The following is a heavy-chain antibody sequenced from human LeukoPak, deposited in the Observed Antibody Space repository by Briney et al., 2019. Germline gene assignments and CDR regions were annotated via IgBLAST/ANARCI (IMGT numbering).Heavy chain of an antibody. D-gene: IGHD6-19*01. CDR1: GGTFSSYA. V-gene: IGHV1-69*13. Sequence: ASVKVSCKASGGTFSSYAISWVRQAPGQGLEWMGGIIPIFGTANYAQKFQGRVTITADESTSTAYMELSSLRSEDTAVYYCARGDSNGREFDYWGQGTLVTVSS. J-gene: IGHJ4*02. CDR2: IIPIFGTA. CDR3: ARGDSNGREFDY.